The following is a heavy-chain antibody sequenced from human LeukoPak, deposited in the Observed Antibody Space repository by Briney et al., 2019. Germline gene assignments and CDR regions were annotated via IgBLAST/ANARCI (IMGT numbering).Heavy chain of an antibody. CDR1: GFTFSNYW. CDR2: IKEDGSDK. V-gene: IGHV3-7*04. J-gene: IGHJ4*02. Sequence: GGSLRLSCAASGFTFSNYWMSWVRQAPGKGLEWVASIKEDGSDKYYVDSVKGRFTISRDSAKNSLFLQMNSLRAEDTAVYYCARDQWGLFDYWGQGTLVIVSS. D-gene: IGHD2-21*02. CDR3: ARDQWGLFDY.